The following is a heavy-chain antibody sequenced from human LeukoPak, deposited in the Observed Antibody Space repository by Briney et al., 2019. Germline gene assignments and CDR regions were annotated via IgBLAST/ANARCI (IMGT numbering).Heavy chain of an antibody. CDR3: AQDANYYDSSGYLIPFDY. CDR2: ISGNGHQT. CDR1: GFAFSIFA. D-gene: IGHD3-22*01. J-gene: IGHJ4*02. V-gene: IGHV3-23*01. Sequence: GGSLRLSCSASGFAFSIFAMTWVRQLPGKGLDWVSSISGNGHQTYYGDSVKGRFSVSRDNSKNILYLQMDSLRADDSALYYYAQDANYYDSSGYLIPFDYWGQGTLVTVSS.